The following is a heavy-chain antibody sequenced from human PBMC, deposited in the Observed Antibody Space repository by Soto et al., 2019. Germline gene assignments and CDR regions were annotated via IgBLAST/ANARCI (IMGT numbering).Heavy chain of an antibody. V-gene: IGHV3-30*18. Sequence: QVQLVESGGGVVQPGRSLRLSCAASGFTFSSYGMHWVRQAPGKGLEWVAVISYDGSNKYYADSVKGRFTISRDNSKNTLYLQMNSLRAEDTAVYYCAKDAGIQLWPHYYYYGMDVWGQGTTVTVTS. CDR1: GFTFSSYG. D-gene: IGHD5-18*01. CDR2: ISYDGSNK. J-gene: IGHJ6*02. CDR3: AKDAGIQLWPHYYYYGMDV.